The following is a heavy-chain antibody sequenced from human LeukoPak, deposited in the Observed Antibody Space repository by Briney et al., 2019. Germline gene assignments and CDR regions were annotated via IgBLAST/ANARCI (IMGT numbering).Heavy chain of an antibody. CDR2: LYYSGST. D-gene: IGHD3-22*01. CDR1: GGSISSYY. V-gene: IGHV4-59*01. Sequence: SETLSLTCTVSGGSISSYYWSWIRQPPGKGLEWIGYLYYSGSTYHNPSLNSRVTISVDTSKNQFSLKLSSVTAADTAVYYCAKFDYDSASFDYWGQGTLATVSS. J-gene: IGHJ4*02. CDR3: AKFDYDSASFDY.